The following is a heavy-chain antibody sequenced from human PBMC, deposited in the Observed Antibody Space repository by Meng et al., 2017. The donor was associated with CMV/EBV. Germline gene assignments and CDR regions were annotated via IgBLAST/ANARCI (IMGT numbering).Heavy chain of an antibody. Sequence: GGSLRLSCAAPGFTFSSYWMHWVRQAPGKGLVWVSRINSDGSSTSYADSAKGRFTISRDNAKNTLYLQMNSLRAEDTAVYYCARGDILTGYFGPGYYGMDVWGQGTTVTVSS. CDR1: GFTFSSYW. J-gene: IGHJ6*02. CDR2: INSDGSST. CDR3: ARGDILTGYFGPGYYGMDV. V-gene: IGHV3-74*01. D-gene: IGHD3-9*01.